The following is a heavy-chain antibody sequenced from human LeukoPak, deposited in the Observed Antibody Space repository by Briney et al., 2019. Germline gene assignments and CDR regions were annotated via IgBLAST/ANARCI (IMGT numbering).Heavy chain of an antibody. J-gene: IGHJ6*02. D-gene: IGHD3-22*01. V-gene: IGHV3-23*01. CDR1: GFTFSSYA. CDR2: ISGSGGST. Sequence: GGSLRLSCAASGFTFSSYAMSWVRQAPGKGLEWVSAISGSGGSTYYADSVKGRFTISRDNAKNSLYLQMNSLRAEDTAVYYCARSHPRSDSSGYYYFLNYYYYYGMDVWGQGTTVTVSS. CDR3: ARSHPRSDSSGYYYFLNYYYYYGMDV.